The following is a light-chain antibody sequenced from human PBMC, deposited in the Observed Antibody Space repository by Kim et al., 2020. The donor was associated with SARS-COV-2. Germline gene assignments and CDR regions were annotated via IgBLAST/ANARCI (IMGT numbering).Light chain of an antibody. CDR2: GTS. CDR3: QQYNDWPLLS. CDR1: QSISSS. Sequence: EIVMTQSPATLSVSPGERVTLSCRASQSISSSLAWYQQIPGQAPRLLIYGTSTRATGIPARFSGSGSGTEFTLTISSLQSEDSAVYYCQQYNDWPLLSFGGGTKVES. V-gene: IGKV3-15*01. J-gene: IGKJ4*01.